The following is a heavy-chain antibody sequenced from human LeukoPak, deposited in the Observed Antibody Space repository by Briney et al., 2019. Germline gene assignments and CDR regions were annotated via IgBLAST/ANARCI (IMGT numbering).Heavy chain of an antibody. J-gene: IGHJ4*02. CDR3: VRHAASGGSGVDH. V-gene: IGHV3-73*01. Sequence: GSLRLSCAASGFTFSGSAMHWVRQASGKGLAWVGRIRSKTNNYATAYAASVKDRFTISRDDSTNTAYLQMNSLKTEDTAVYYCVRHAASGGSGVDHWGQGTLVTVSS. D-gene: IGHD3-10*01. CDR2: IRSKTNNYAT. CDR1: GFTFSGSA.